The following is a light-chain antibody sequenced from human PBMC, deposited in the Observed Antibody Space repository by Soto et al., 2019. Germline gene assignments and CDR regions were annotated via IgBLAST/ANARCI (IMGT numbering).Light chain of an antibody. V-gene: IGLV2-8*01. CDR1: SSDVGGYNY. CDR2: EVS. J-gene: IGLJ1*01. Sequence: QSALTQPPSASGAPGQSVTISCAGSSSDVGGYNYVSWYQQHPGKAPQLMIYEVSKRPSGVPDRFSGSKSGNTASRTVSGLQAEDEADYFCSSYAGSFYVFRTGTKLTVL. CDR3: SSYAGSFYV.